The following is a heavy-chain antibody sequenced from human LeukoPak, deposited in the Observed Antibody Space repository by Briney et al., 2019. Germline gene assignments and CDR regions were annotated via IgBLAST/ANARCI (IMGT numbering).Heavy chain of an antibody. D-gene: IGHD3-22*01. V-gene: IGHV7-4-1*02. J-gene: IGHJ4*02. CDR2: INTNTGNP. Sequence: ASVKVSCKASGYTLTNFAMNWVRQAPGQGLEWMGWINTNTGNPTYAQGFTGRFVFSLDTSVSTAYLQISSLKAEDTAVYYCARDPNHYYDSSGYYGGYWGQGTLVTVSS. CDR3: ARDPNHYYDSSGYYGGY. CDR1: GYTLTNFA.